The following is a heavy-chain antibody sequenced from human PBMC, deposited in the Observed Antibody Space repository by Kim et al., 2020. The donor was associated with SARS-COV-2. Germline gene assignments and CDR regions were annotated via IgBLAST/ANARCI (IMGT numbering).Heavy chain of an antibody. J-gene: IGHJ4*02. CDR2: IYSGDKT. V-gene: IGHV3-66*01. CDR3: ATNLAAAGVV. Sequence: GGSLRLSCAASGFTVSSNYMSWLRQAPGKGLEWLSVIYSGDKTYYVESVKGRLTISRDNSKNTLYLQMSSLRVEYTAVYYCATNLAAAGVVWGQGTLVT. D-gene: IGHD6-13*01. CDR1: GFTVSSNY.